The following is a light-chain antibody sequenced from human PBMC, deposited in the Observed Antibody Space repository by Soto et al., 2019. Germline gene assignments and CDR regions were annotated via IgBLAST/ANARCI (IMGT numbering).Light chain of an antibody. CDR3: QSYDRSLSGSV. V-gene: IGLV1-40*01. Sequence: QSVLTQPPSVSGAPGQRVTISCTGSTSNIGARYDVHWYQHLPGTAPKLLIYANNNRPSGVPDRFSGSKSGTSAPLAITGLQAEDEADYYCQSYDRSLSGSVFGGGTKLTVL. CDR2: ANN. J-gene: IGLJ2*01. CDR1: TSNIGARYD.